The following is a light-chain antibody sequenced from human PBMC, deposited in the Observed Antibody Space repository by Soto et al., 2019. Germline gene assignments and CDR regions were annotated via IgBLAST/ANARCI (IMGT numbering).Light chain of an antibody. Sequence: DIVMTQSPLSLPVTPGEPASISCRAIHGLLHSNGYNYLDWYLQKPGQSPQLLIYLGSNRASGVPDRFSGSGPGTDFTLKISRVEAEDVGVYYCMQPLQSWTFGQGTKVDI. CDR2: LGS. CDR3: MQPLQSWT. V-gene: IGKV2-28*01. CDR1: HGLLHSNGYNY. J-gene: IGKJ1*01.